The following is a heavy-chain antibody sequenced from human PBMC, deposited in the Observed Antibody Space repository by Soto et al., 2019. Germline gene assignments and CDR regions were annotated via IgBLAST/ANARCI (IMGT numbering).Heavy chain of an antibody. D-gene: IGHD3-10*02. CDR2: ISGSGGST. CDR1: GFTFSSYA. CDR3: AKDRTMFPAMGRQAFDY. V-gene: IGHV3-23*01. J-gene: IGHJ4*02. Sequence: GGSLRLSCAASGFTFSSYAMSWVRQAPGKGLEWVSAISGSGGSTYYADSVKGRFTISRDNSKNTLYLQMNSLRAEDTAVYYCAKDRTMFPAMGRQAFDYWGQGTLVTVSS.